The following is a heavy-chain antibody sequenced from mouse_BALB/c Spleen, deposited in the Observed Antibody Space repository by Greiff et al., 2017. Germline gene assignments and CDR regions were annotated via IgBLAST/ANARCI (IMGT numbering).Heavy chain of an antibody. CDR2: IRNKANGYTT. D-gene: IGHD3-1*01. J-gene: IGHJ2*01. CDR1: GFTFTDYY. CDR3: ARDMGFSFDY. Sequence: EVQRVESGGGLVQPGGSLRLSCATSGFTFTDYYMSWVRQPPGKALEWLGFIRNKANGYTTEYSASVKGRFTNSRDNSQSILYLQMNTLRAEDSATYYCARDMGFSFDYWGQGTTLTVSS. V-gene: IGHV7-3*02.